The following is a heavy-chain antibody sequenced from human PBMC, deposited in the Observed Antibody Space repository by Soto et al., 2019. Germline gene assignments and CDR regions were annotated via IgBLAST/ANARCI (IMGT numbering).Heavy chain of an antibody. CDR3: ARASYYDILTGYYPPSGWFEP. V-gene: IGHV4-34*01. J-gene: IGHJ5*02. CDR2: INHSGST. Sequence: PSETLSLTCSVYGGSFSGYYWSWIRQPPGKGLEWIGEINHSGSTNYNPSLKSRVTISVDTSKNQFSLKLSSVTAADTAVYYCARASYYDILTGYYPPSGWFEPWGQGTLVTVSS. D-gene: IGHD3-9*01. CDR1: GGSFSGYY.